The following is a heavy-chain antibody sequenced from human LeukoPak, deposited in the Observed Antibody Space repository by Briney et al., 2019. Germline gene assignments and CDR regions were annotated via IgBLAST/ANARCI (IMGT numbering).Heavy chain of an antibody. D-gene: IGHD2-21*01. V-gene: IGHV3-23*01. CDR3: AKDQAYSFDY. J-gene: IGHJ4*02. Sequence: GGSLRLSCAASGLTFSSYVMSWVRQAPGKGLEWVAAITGSGRSTYYADSVKGRFTISRDNSNNTLNLQMNSLRAEDTAVYYCAKDQAYSFDYWGQGTLVTVSS. CDR2: ITGSGRST. CDR1: GLTFSSYV.